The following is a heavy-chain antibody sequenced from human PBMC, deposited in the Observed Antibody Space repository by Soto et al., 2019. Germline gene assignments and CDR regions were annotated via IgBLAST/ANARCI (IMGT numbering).Heavy chain of an antibody. J-gene: IGHJ4*02. CDR2: IKEDGREK. CDR1: GLTFSDYW. V-gene: IGHV3-7*03. D-gene: IGHD1-26*01. Sequence: VQVVESGGDLVQPGGSLRLSCAVSGLTFSDYWMTWVRQAPGKGLEWVANIKEDGREKYYVDFVKGRFTISRDNGNKSLYLQMNSLRADDKVVYYGGTGGRYPTFWGQGTPVTVFS. CDR3: GTGGRYPTF.